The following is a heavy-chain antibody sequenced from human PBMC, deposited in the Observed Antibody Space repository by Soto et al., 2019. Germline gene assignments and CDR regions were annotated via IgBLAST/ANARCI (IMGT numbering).Heavy chain of an antibody. V-gene: IGHV4-59*01. Sequence: PSETLSLTCTVSGGSISSNYWSWIRQPPGKGLEWIGYIYYSGTTNYNPSLKSRVTISVDTSKNQFSLKMSSVTAADTAVYYCARQHSSSIDYWGQGTLVTVSS. J-gene: IGHJ4*02. CDR2: IYYSGTT. CDR3: ARQHSSSIDY. D-gene: IGHD6-6*01. CDR1: GGSISSNY.